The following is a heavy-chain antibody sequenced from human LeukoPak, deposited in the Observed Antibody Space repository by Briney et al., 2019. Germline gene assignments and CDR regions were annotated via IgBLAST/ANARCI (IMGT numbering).Heavy chain of an antibody. CDR1: GDSLGIYK. CDR3: AREWSGFDF. V-gene: IGHV4-59*01. J-gene: IGHJ3*01. D-gene: IGHD2-15*01. CDR2: ISSSGSA. Sequence: KPSETLSLTCSVSGDSLGIYKWSWIRQPPGKGLEWIAHISSSGSAIYNPSLMSRVSMAVDTSKNQFPLRLISVTAADTAVYYCAREWSGFDFWGQGIMVTVSS.